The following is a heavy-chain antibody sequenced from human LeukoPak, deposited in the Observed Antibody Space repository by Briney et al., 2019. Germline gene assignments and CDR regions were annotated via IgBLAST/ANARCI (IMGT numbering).Heavy chain of an antibody. D-gene: IGHD2-2*03. V-gene: IGHV3-30-3*01. CDR2: ISYDGSNK. CDR1: GFTFSCYA. CDR3: ARNLVDIVVVPVLRGSLDY. J-gene: IGHJ4*02. Sequence: GRSLRLCCAACGFTFSCYAMHWVRQARGRGVGWVAVISYDGSNKYYADSVRGRFTISRDNSKNALYVQMNSLRAEYTAVYYWARNLVDIVVVPVLRGSLDYWGQETLVTVSS.